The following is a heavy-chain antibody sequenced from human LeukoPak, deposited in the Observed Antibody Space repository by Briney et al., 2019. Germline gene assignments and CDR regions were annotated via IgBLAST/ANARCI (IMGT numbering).Heavy chain of an antibody. J-gene: IGHJ3*02. CDR2: INPNSGGT. D-gene: IGHD1-1*01. Sequence: ASVKVSCKASGYTFTGYYMHWVRQAPGQGLEWMGWINPNSGGTNYAQKFQGRVTMTRDTSISTAYMELSRLRSDDTAVYYCARDSVLYNWNDSGAFDIWGQGTMVTVSS. CDR1: GYTFTGYY. CDR3: ARDSVLYNWNDSGAFDI. V-gene: IGHV1-2*02.